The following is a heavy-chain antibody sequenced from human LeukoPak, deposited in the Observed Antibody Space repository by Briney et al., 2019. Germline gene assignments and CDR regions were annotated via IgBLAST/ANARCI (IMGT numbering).Heavy chain of an antibody. Sequence: GGSLRLSCAASGFTFSSYSMNWVRQAPGKGLEWVSSISSSSSYIYYADSVKGRFTISRDNAKNSLYLQMNSLRAEDTAVYYCARDFGAVGDYWRGDYWGQGTLVTVSS. CDR1: GFTFSSYS. D-gene: IGHD4-17*01. V-gene: IGHV3-21*01. CDR3: ARDFGAVGDYWRGDY. J-gene: IGHJ4*02. CDR2: ISSSSSYI.